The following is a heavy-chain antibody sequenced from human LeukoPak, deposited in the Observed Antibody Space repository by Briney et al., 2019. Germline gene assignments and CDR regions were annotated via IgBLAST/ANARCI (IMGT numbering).Heavy chain of an antibody. CDR2: ISYDGSNK. Sequence: GGSLRLSCAASGFTFSSYAMHWVRQAPGKGLEWVAVISYDGSNKYYADSVKGRFTISRDNSKNTLYLQMNSLRAEDTAVYYCARVPTAVVTAIYWGQGTLVTVSS. J-gene: IGHJ4*02. CDR3: ARVPTAVVTAIY. D-gene: IGHD2-21*02. CDR1: GFTFSSYA. V-gene: IGHV3-30*04.